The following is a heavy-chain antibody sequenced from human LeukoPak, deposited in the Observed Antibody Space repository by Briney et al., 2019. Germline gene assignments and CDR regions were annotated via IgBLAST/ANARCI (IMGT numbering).Heavy chain of an antibody. J-gene: IGHJ4*02. V-gene: IGHV4-38-2*01. CDR3: ALGLLWFGELSGFDY. CDR2: IYHSGST. Sequence: PSETLSLTCAVSGYSISSGYYWGWIRQPPGKGLEWIGSIYHSGSTYYNPSLKSRVTISVDTSKNQFSLKLSSVTAADTAVYYCALGLLWFGELSGFDYWGQGTQVTVSS. D-gene: IGHD3-10*01. CDR1: GYSISSGYY.